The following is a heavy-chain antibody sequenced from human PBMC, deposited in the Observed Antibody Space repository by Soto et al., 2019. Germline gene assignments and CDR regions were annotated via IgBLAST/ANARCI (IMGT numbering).Heavy chain of an antibody. CDR2: VSHDGRNT. CDR3: AKGGRQWLVTSDFNY. D-gene: IGHD6-19*01. CDR1: GFTFSDYA. Sequence: VQLVESVGGVVQPGRSLRLSCAASGFTFSDYAIHWVRQAPGKGLEWVAVVSHDGRNTHYADSVKGRFTISRDSSKNRVSLEMTSLRAEDTAVYYCAKGGRQWLVTSDFNYWGQGALVTVSS. J-gene: IGHJ4*02. V-gene: IGHV3-30*18.